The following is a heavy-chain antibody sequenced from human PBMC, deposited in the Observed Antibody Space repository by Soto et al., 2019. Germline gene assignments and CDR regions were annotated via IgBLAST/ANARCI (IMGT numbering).Heavy chain of an antibody. CDR1: GDSISGGASF. J-gene: IGHJ5*02. V-gene: IGHV4-31*03. CDR2: VYYSGSS. D-gene: IGHD2-2*01. CDR3: AKLSCTSSTCYFPGWFDP. Sequence: ASETLSLTCTVSGDSISGGASFWSWIRQPPGKGLEWIANVYYSGSSYYNPSLKSRLTISVDTTKNQFSLQLKSMTAADTAVYYCAKLSCTSSTCYFPGWFDPWGQGTLVT.